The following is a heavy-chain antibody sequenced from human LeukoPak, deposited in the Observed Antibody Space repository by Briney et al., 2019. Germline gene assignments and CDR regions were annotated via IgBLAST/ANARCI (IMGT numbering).Heavy chain of an antibody. D-gene: IGHD3-10*01. Sequence: GGSLRLSCAASGFTFSSYSMNWVRQAPGKGLEWVSSIHTSNNYIYYANSLKGRFTISRDNTKNSLYLHMNSLRAEDTAVYYCASNKYYGSGSYYLPYFDYWGQGTLVTVSS. CDR3: ASNKYYGSGSYYLPYFDY. CDR2: IHTSNNYI. CDR1: GFTFSSYS. J-gene: IGHJ4*02. V-gene: IGHV3-21*01.